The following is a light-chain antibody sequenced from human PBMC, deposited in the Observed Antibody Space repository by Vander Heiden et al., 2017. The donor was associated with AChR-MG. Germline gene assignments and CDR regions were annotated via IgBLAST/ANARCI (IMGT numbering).Light chain of an antibody. V-gene: IGKV3-20*01. CDR3: QQYGSRST. J-gene: IGKJ2*01. CDR2: GAS. CDR1: QSVSSTY. Sequence: EIVLTQSPGTLSLSPGERATLSCRASQSVSSTYLAWYQQKPGQAPRLLIYGASSRATGIADRFSGSGSGTDFTLTISRLEPEDFAVYYCQQYGSRSTFGQGTKLEIK.